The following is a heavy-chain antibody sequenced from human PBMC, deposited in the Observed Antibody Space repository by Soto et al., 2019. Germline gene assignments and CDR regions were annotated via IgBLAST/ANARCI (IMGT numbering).Heavy chain of an antibody. CDR2: IYYSGST. J-gene: IGHJ4*02. CDR3: TERSLYRLFDY. D-gene: IGHD1-26*01. CDR1: GGSISSGDYY. Sequence: SETLSLTCTVSGGSISSGDYYWIWIRHPPGKGLEWIGYIYYSGSTFYNPSLRSRVTISVDTSNDQFSLKLSSVTAADTAVYYGTERSLYRLFDYWGQGTLVTVSS. V-gene: IGHV4-30-4*01.